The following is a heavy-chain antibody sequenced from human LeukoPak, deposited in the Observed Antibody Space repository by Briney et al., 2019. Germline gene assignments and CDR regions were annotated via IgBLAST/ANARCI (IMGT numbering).Heavy chain of an antibody. D-gene: IGHD2-15*01. CDR1: GGSISSYY. Sequence: SETLSLTCTVSGGSISSYYWSWIRQPPGKGLEWIGYIYYSGSTNYNPSLKSRVTISVDTSKNQFSLKLSSVTAADTAVYYCARAENPGYYSGGSCRPYYFDYWGQGTLVTVSS. CDR2: IYYSGST. V-gene: IGHV4-59*01. CDR3: ARAENPGYYSGGSCRPYYFDY. J-gene: IGHJ4*02.